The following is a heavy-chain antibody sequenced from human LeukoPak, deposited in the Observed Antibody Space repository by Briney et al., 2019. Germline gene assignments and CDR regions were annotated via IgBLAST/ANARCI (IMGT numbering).Heavy chain of an antibody. CDR3: ARDYVDDIPMIKDY. J-gene: IGHJ4*02. CDR2: INLSGGST. CDR1: GYTFTSYL. Sequence: ASVKVSCKASGYTFTSYLMHWVRQAPGQGLEWMGKINLSGGSTTYAQKFQGRVTMTRDTSTSTVYMELSSLRSEDTAVYYCARDYVDDIPMIKDYWGQGTLVTVSS. D-gene: IGHD2-8*01. V-gene: IGHV1-46*01.